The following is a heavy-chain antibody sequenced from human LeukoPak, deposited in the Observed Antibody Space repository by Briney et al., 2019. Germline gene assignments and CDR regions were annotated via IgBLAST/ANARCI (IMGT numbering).Heavy chain of an antibody. CDR2: ISYDGSNK. CDR1: GFTFSSYA. CDR3: ARGQGVPGAIPREYFDY. V-gene: IGHV3-30-3*01. D-gene: IGHD2-2*01. J-gene: IGHJ4*02. Sequence: PGGSLRLSCAASGFTFSSYAVHWVRQAPGKGLEWVAVISYDGSNKYYADSVKGRFTISRDNSKNTLYLQMNSLKTADSAVYYCARGQGVPGAIPREYFDYWSQGTLVTVSS.